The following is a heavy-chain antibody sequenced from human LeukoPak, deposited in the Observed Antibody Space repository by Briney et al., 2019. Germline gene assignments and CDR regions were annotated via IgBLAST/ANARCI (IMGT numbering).Heavy chain of an antibody. Sequence: GGSLRLSCAASEFTFSKYGMHWVRQAPGKGLEWVARTRNKANSYTTEYAASVKGRFTISRDDSKNSLYLQMNSLRAEDTAVYYCARDDFWSGYPYYYYYYMDVWGKGTTVTVSS. CDR3: ARDDFWSGYPYYYYYYMDV. D-gene: IGHD3-3*01. V-gene: IGHV3-72*01. CDR2: TRNKANSYTT. CDR1: EFTFSKYG. J-gene: IGHJ6*03.